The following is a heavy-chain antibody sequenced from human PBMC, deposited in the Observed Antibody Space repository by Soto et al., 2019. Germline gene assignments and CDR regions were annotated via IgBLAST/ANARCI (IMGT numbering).Heavy chain of an antibody. CDR1: GYTFTSYG. V-gene: IGHV1-18*01. D-gene: IGHD3-9*01. J-gene: IGHJ6*02. CDR3: ARSYDIAQYYYYGMDV. Sequence: QVQLVQSGAEVKKPGASVKVSCKASGYTFTSYGISWVRQAPGQGLEWMGWISAYNGNTNYTQKLQGRVTMTTDTSTSTAYMELRSLRSDDTAVYYCARSYDIAQYYYYGMDVWGQGTTVTVSS. CDR2: ISAYNGNT.